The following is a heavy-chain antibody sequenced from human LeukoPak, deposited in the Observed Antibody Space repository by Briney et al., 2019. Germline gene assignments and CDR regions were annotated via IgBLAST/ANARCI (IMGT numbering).Heavy chain of an antibody. J-gene: IGHJ4*02. CDR3: ARGQNWNDAFDY. Sequence: ASVKVSCKASGGTFSSYAISWVRQAPGQGLEWMGGIIPIFGTANYAQKLQGRVTITADESTSTAYMELSSLRSEDTAVYYCARGQNWNDAFDYWGQGTLVTVSS. D-gene: IGHD1-1*01. V-gene: IGHV1-69*13. CDR2: IIPIFGTA. CDR1: GGTFSSYA.